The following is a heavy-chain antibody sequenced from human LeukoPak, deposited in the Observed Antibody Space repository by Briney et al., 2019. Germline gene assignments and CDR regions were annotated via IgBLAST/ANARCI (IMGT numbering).Heavy chain of an antibody. J-gene: IGHJ6*03. CDR1: GGSISSYY. CDR2: IYTSGST. Sequence: PSETLSLTCTVSGGSISSYYWSWIRQPAGKGLEWIGRIYTSGSTNYNPSLKSRVTMSVDTSKNQSSLKLSSVTAADTAVYYCAREGYGDSLGYYYMDVWGKGTTVTVSS. D-gene: IGHD4-17*01. V-gene: IGHV4-4*07. CDR3: AREGYGDSLGYYYMDV.